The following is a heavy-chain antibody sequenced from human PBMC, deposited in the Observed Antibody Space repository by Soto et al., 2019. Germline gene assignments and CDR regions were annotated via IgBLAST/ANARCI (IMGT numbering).Heavy chain of an antibody. CDR3: ARHWEDYGDYEYYYYYMDV. V-gene: IGHV4-59*08. J-gene: IGHJ6*03. CDR2: IYYSGST. D-gene: IGHD4-17*01. Sequence: TSETLSLTCTVSGGSISSYYWSWIRQPPGKGLEWIGYIYYSGSTNYNPSLKSRVTISVDTSKNQFSLKLSSVTAADTAVYYCARHWEDYGDYEYYYYYMDVWGKGTTVTVSS. CDR1: GGSISSYY.